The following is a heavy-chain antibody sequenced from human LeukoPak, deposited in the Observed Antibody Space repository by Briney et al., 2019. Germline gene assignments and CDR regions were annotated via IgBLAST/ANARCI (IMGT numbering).Heavy chain of an antibody. CDR3: ARLGVGWTLDY. CDR2: INHSGST. J-gene: IGHJ4*02. V-gene: IGHV4-34*01. Sequence: SETLSLTCAVYGGSFSGYYWSWTRQPPRKGLEWIGEINHSGSTNYSPSLKSRVTISVDTSKNQFSLKLSSVTAADTAVYYCARLGVGWTLDYWGQGTLVTVSS. CDR1: GGSFSGYY. D-gene: IGHD6-19*01.